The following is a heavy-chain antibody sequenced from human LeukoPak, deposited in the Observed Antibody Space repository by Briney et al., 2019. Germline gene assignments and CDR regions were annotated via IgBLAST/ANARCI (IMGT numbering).Heavy chain of an antibody. D-gene: IGHD2-2*01. Sequence: ASVKVSCKASGGTFSSYAISWVRQAPGQGLEWMGWITGYNGATNYAQKFQGRVTLTTDTSTSAAYMELRSLRSDDTAVYYCARQAPCSSISCPLDYWGQGTLVTVSS. J-gene: IGHJ4*02. CDR3: ARQAPCSSISCPLDY. CDR1: GGTFSSYA. V-gene: IGHV1-18*01. CDR2: ITGYNGAT.